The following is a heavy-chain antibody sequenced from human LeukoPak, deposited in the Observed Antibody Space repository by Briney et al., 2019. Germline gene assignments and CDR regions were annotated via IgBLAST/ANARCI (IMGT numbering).Heavy chain of an antibody. V-gene: IGHV3-15*01. Sequence: PGGSLRLSCAASGFTFSNAWMSWVRQAPGKGLGWVGRIKSKTDGGTTDYAAPVKGRFTISRDDSKNTLYLQMNSLKTEDTAVYYCTTVPTSKIQPLDYWGQGTLVTVSS. J-gene: IGHJ4*02. CDR1: GFTFSNAW. D-gene: IGHD5-18*01. CDR2: IKSKTDGGTT. CDR3: TTVPTSKIQPLDY.